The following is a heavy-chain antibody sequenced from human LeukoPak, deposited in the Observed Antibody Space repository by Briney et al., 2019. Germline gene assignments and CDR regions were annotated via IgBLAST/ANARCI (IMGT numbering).Heavy chain of an antibody. J-gene: IGHJ4*02. V-gene: IGHV3-48*04. Sequence: PGGSLRLSCVASGFTLINYNMNWVRQAPGKGLEWVSFISSGGITTHYADSVKGRFTISRDNAKNSLYLQMNSLRVEDTAVYYCARVSSGWSLDYWGQGTLVTVSS. CDR2: ISSGGITT. D-gene: IGHD6-19*01. CDR3: ARVSSGWSLDY. CDR1: GFTLINYN.